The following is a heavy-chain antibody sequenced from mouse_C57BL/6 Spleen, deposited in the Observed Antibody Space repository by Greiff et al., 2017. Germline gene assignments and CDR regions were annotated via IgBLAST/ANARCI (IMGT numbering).Heavy chain of an antibody. D-gene: IGHD3-2*02. CDR1: GFSLTSYG. CDR2: IWSDGST. V-gene: IGHV2-6-1*01. CDR3: ARQGRLRRAMDY. J-gene: IGHJ4*01. Sequence: VQGVESGPGLVAPSQSLSITCTVSGFSLTSYGVHWVRQPPGKGLELLVVIWSDGSTTYNSALKFRLSISKDNSKSQVFLKMNSLQDDDTAMYYCARQGRLRRAMDYWGQGTSVTVSS.